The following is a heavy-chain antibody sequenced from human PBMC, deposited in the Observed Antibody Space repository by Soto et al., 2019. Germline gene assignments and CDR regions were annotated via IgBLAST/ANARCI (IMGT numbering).Heavy chain of an antibody. CDR2: ISNKDNSYAT. CDR3: TRGGAYAFDY. CDR1: GFSFSGSS. Sequence: EVQLVESGGGLVQPGGSLKLSCAASGFSFSGSSMNWVRQVSGKGLEWVGRISNKDNSYATAYGASVKGRFTISRDDSKNTAYLQMNSLETEDTAVYYCTRGGAYAFDYWGQGVLVTVSS. J-gene: IGHJ4*02. D-gene: IGHD5-12*01. V-gene: IGHV3-73*01.